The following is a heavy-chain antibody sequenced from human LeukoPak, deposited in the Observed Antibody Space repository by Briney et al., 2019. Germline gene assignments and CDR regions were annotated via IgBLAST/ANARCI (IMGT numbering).Heavy chain of an antibody. CDR3: ARAFGVVIYFDY. Sequence: SETLSLTCAVYGGSFSGSYWGWIRQPPGKGLEWIASIHHSGSTYYNPSLKSRVTIPVDTSKNQLSLKLTSVTAADTAVYYCARAFGVVIYFDYWGQGTLVTVSS. D-gene: IGHD3-3*01. CDR2: IHHSGST. CDR1: GGSFSGSY. V-gene: IGHV4-38-2*01. J-gene: IGHJ4*02.